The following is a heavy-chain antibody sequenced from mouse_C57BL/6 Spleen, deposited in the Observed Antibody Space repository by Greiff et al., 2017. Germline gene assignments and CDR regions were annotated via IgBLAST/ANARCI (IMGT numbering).Heavy chain of an antibody. D-gene: IGHD1-1*01. CDR2: IYPGSGST. CDR3: ARERGYGSSPWFAY. Sequence: QVQLQQPGAELVKPGASVKMSCKASGYTFTSYWITWVKQRPGQGLEWIGDIYPGSGSTNYNEKFKSKATLTVDTSSSTAYMQLSSLTSEDSAVYYCARERGYGSSPWFAYWGQGTLVTVSA. V-gene: IGHV1-55*01. CDR1: GYTFTSYW. J-gene: IGHJ3*01.